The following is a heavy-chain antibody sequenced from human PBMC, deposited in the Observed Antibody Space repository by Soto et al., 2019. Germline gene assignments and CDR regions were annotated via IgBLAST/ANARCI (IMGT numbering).Heavy chain of an antibody. J-gene: IGHJ4*02. V-gene: IGHV1-2*02. CDR2: ISPGNGGT. CDR1: GYTFTSCY. CDR3: ATMGSSGYDRSLAY. Sequence: ASVKVSCKASGYTFTSCYIHWVRQAPGQGLEWMGRISPGNGGTSYAQKFQGRVTMTRDASISTAYMELSSLRSDDAAVYYCATMGSSGYDRSLAYWGQGALVTVSS. D-gene: IGHD5-12*01.